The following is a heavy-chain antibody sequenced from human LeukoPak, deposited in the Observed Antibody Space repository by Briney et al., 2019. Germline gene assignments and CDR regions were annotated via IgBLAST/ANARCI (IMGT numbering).Heavy chain of an antibody. CDR1: GYSISSGYY. V-gene: IGHV4-38-2*02. CDR3: ARDSLYSSLDY. D-gene: IGHD6-13*01. Sequence: SETLSLTCTVSGYSISSGYYWGWIRQPPGKGLEWIGSIYHSGSTYYNPSLKSRVTISVDTSKNQFSLKLSSVTAADTAVYYCARDSLYSSLDYWGQGTLVTVSS. CDR2: IYHSGST. J-gene: IGHJ4*02.